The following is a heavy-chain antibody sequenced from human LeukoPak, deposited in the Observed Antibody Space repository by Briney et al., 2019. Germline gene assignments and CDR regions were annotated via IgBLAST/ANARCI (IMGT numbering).Heavy chain of an antibody. CDR3: ARHFSGAAAPLPFDF. Sequence: PSETLSLTCTVSGGSITNYYWSWIRQPPGEGLEWIVYIYYSGSTEYNPSLESRVTISVDTSKNQFSLKVCSVTAADTAVYYCARHFSGAAAPLPFDFWGQGTLVTVSS. D-gene: IGHD6-13*01. V-gene: IGHV4-59*08. J-gene: IGHJ4*02. CDR1: GGSITNYY. CDR2: IYYSGST.